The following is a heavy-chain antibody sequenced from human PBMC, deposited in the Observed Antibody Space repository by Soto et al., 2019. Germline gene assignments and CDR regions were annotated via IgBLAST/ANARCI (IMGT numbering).Heavy chain of an antibody. Sequence: GESLKISCKGSGYSFTSYWIGWVRQMPGKGLEWMGIIYPGDSDTRYSPSCQGQVTISADQSISTAYLQWSSLKASDTAMYYCARGGMVAATNPNRPYYYYYYMDVWGKGTTVTVSS. CDR3: ARGGMVAATNPNRPYYYYYYMDV. CDR1: GYSFTSYW. D-gene: IGHD2-15*01. V-gene: IGHV5-51*01. J-gene: IGHJ6*03. CDR2: IYPGDSDT.